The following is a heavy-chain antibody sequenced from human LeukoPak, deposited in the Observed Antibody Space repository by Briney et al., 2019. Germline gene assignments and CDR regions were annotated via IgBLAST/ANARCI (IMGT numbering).Heavy chain of an antibody. CDR3: TADNNYDSM. CDR1: GFTFSNSA. D-gene: IGHD3-22*01. J-gene: IGHJ4*02. CDR2: IVVGSGNT. Sequence: ASVKVSCKASGFTFSNSAMQWVRQARGQGLEWIGWIVVGSGNTNYAEKFQERVTITRDMSTSTAYMELSSLRSEDTAIYYCTADNNYDSMWGQGTLVTVSS. V-gene: IGHV1-58*02.